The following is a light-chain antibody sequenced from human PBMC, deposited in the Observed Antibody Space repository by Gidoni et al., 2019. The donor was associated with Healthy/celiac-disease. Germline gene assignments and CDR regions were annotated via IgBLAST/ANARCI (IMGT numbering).Light chain of an antibody. V-gene: IGKV4-1*01. CDR1: QSVLYSSNNKNY. CDR2: WAS. J-gene: IGKJ2*01. CDR3: QQYYSTPPTT. Sequence: DIVMTQSPDSLAVSLGERATINCKSSQSVLYSSNNKNYLAWYKQKPGQPPKLLIYWASTRESGVPDRFSGSGSGTDFTLTISSLQAEDVAVYYCQQYYSTPPTTFGQGTKLEI.